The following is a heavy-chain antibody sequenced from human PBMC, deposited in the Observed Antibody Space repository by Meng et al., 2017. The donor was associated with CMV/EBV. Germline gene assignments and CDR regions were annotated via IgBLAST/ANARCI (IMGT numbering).Heavy chain of an antibody. CDR2: IWYDGSNK. CDR3: AKDLAKQQLLAFDI. V-gene: IGHV3-33*06. D-gene: IGHD6-13*01. Sequence: GGSLRLSCVASGFTFSSYGMHWVRQAPGKGLEWVAVIWYDGSNKYYADSVKGRFTISRDNSKNTLYLQMNSLRAEDTAVYYCAKDLAKQQLLAFDIWGQGTMVTVSS. CDR1: GFTFSSYG. J-gene: IGHJ3*02.